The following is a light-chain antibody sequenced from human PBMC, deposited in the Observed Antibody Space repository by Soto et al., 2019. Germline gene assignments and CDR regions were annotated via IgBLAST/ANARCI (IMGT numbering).Light chain of an antibody. CDR2: QDS. J-gene: IGLJ2*01. V-gene: IGLV3-1*01. CDR1: KLGDKY. Sequence: YELTQPPSVSVSPGQTASITCSGDKLGDKYACWYQQKPGQSPVLVIYQDSKRPSGIPERFSGSNSGNTATLTISGTQAMDEADYYCQAWDSSTGVFGGGTKLTVL. CDR3: QAWDSSTGV.